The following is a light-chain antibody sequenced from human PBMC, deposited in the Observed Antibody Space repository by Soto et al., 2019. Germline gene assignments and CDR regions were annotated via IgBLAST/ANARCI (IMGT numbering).Light chain of an antibody. CDR1: SSDVGSYNL. V-gene: IGLV2-23*01. Sequence: QSALTQPASVSGSPGQSITISCTGTSSDVGSYNLVSWYQQLPGKAPKLMIYDGTKRPSGVSNRFSASKSGNTASLTISGLQAEDEAYYYCCSYGCSSRPYGFGNGTQVTVL. CDR3: CSYGCSSRPYG. CDR2: DGT. J-gene: IGLJ1*01.